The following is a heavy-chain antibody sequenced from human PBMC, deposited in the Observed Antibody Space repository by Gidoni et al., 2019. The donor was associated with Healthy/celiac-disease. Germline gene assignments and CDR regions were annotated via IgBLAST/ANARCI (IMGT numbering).Heavy chain of an antibody. CDR2: IYYSGRP. V-gene: IGHV4-59*01. Sequence: QVQLQESGPGLVKPSETLSLTCTVAGGPISRYYWSWIRTPPGKGLEWSGYIYYSGRPNYNPSLKSRVTISVDTSKNQLSLKLSSVTAADTAVYYCARVQTNTPLSSGWSWKGKRGEVIWFDPWGQGTLVTVSS. CDR3: ARVQTNTPLSSGWSWKGKRGEVIWFDP. D-gene: IGHD6-19*01. J-gene: IGHJ5*02. CDR1: GGPISRYY.